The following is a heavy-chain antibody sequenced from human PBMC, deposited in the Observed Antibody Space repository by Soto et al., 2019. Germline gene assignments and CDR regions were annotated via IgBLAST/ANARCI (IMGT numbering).Heavy chain of an antibody. CDR1: GFTFSTYW. CDR2: IRPDGSEA. V-gene: IGHV3-7*04. D-gene: IGHD7-27*01. CDR3: AREGWGSLLDH. J-gene: IGHJ4*02. Sequence: EVQLVESGGDLVQPGGSLRLSCAASGFTFSTYWMTWVRQVPGKGLEWVAPIRPDGSEAGYVDSVKGRFTISRDNDKNSLHLHMSGLRVDDTAVYYCAREGWGSLLDHWGLGTLVTVSS.